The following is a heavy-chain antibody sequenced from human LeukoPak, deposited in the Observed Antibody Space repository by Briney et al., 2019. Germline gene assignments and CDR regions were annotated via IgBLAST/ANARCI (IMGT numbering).Heavy chain of an antibody. V-gene: IGHV5-51*01. CDR1: GSLFSSDW. J-gene: IGHJ6*02. Sequence: GGPLEISCKASGSLFSSDWIAGVRQVPGKGLEWMGIIFPIDSEPPYRPSFQAQVTISADKSISTAYLQWSSLKASDTAMYYCTRGCSGGSCSRDAMDVWGQGTMVTVSS. CDR2: IFPIDSEP. D-gene: IGHD2-15*01. CDR3: TRGCSGGSCSRDAMDV.